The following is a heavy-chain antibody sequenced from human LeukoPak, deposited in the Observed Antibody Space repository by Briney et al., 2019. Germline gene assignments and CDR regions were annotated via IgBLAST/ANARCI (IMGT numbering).Heavy chain of an antibody. CDR3: AKLGSYHDSSGYYRDFDY. Sequence: GVSLRLSCAASGFTFSSYAMSWVRQAPGKGLEWVSAISGSGGSTYYADSVKGRFTISRDNSKNTLYLQMNSLRAEDTAVYHCAKLGSYHDSSGYYRDFDYWGQGTLVTVSS. CDR1: GFTFSSYA. CDR2: ISGSGGST. D-gene: IGHD3-22*01. V-gene: IGHV3-23*01. J-gene: IGHJ4*02.